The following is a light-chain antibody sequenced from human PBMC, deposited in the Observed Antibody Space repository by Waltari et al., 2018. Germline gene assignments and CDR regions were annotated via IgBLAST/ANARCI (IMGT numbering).Light chain of an antibody. V-gene: IGLV1-44*01. J-gene: IGLJ2*01. CDR3: AAWDDSLNGVV. Sequence: QSVLTQPPSTSGTPGQRVTISCSGSRSNIGSNAVNWYQQFPGTAPKLLLYRNAHRPSGVSDRFSGSKSGPSASLAITGLQSEDESDYYCAAWDDSLNGVVFGGGTKLTVL. CDR1: RSNIGSNA. CDR2: RNA.